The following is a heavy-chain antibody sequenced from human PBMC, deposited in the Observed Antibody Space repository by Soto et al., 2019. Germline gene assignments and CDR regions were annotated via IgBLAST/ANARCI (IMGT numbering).Heavy chain of an antibody. Sequence: SETLSLTCTVSGGSVSIGDYYWNWIRQPPGKGLEWIGYIYYSGNTYFNPSLGGRGTISVDTSKNQFSLRLSSVTAADTAVYYCARSPAYYSGSRSYLTWLDPWGPGTLVTVSS. V-gene: IGHV4-30-4*01. CDR1: GGSVSIGDYY. CDR3: ARSPAYYSGSRSYLTWLDP. CDR2: IYYSGNT. D-gene: IGHD3-10*01. J-gene: IGHJ5*02.